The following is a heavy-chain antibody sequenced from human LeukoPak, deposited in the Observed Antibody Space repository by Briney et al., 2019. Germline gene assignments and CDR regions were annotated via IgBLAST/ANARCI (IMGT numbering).Heavy chain of an antibody. CDR3: ARYVGMGSTTYYYYMDV. J-gene: IGHJ6*03. D-gene: IGHD1-26*01. CDR2: ISSSGSDI. V-gene: IGHV3-21*01. CDR1: GFPFSSYS. Sequence: GGSLRLSCAASGFPFSSYSMNWVRQAPGKGLEWVSSISSSGSDIYYADSVKGRFTISRDNAKRSLYLQMNSLRAEDTAVYYCARYVGMGSTTYYYYMDVWGKGTTVTVSS.